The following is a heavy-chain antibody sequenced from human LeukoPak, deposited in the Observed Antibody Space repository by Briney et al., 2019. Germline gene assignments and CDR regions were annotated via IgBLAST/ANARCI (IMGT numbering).Heavy chain of an antibody. Sequence: GGSLRLSCAASGFTFSSHSMNWVRQAPGKGLEWVSSISSSSTYIYYADSVKGRFTISRDNAKNSLYLQMNSLRAEDTAVYYCARIPNSANFPNWFDPWGQGTLVTVSS. CDR1: GFTFSSHS. D-gene: IGHD4/OR15-4a*01. CDR2: ISSSSTYI. J-gene: IGHJ5*02. V-gene: IGHV3-21*01. CDR3: ARIPNSANFPNWFDP.